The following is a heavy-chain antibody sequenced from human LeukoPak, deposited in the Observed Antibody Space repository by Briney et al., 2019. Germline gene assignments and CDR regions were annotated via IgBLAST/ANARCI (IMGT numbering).Heavy chain of an antibody. J-gene: IGHJ4*02. Sequence: PGGSLRLSCAASGFTVSSNYMSWVRQAPGKGLEWVSVIYSGGSTYYADSVKGRFTISRDNSKNTLYLQMNSLRAEDTAVYYCARDKYGSSGPGPFDYWGQGTLVTVSS. D-gene: IGHD3-22*01. CDR3: ARDKYGSSGPGPFDY. CDR2: IYSGGST. CDR1: GFTVSSNY. V-gene: IGHV3-53*01.